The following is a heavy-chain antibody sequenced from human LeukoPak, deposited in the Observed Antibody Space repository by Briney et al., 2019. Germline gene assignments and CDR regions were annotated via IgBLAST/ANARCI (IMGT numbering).Heavy chain of an antibody. CDR3: ANTRTGITIFGVVIQYFDY. J-gene: IGHJ4*02. CDR2: IKTKTDGGTT. Sequence: GGSLRLSCAASGFSFSNGWMSWVRQAPGKGLEWVGRIKTKTDGGTTDHAAPVKGRFIISRDDSKNTLYLQMNSLRAEDTAVYYCANTRTGITIFGVVIQYFDYWGQGTLVTVSS. V-gene: IGHV3-15*01. CDR1: GFSFSNGW. D-gene: IGHD3-3*01.